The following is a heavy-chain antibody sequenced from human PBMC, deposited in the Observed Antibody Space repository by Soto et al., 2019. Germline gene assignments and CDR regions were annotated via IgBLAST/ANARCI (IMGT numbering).Heavy chain of an antibody. CDR3: VKGSDVARQELDY. CDR1: GFTFSNFG. CDR2: ISAVGSDK. Sequence: QVQLVESGGGVVQPGRSLRLSCAASGFTFSNFGMHWVRQAPGKGLEWVAAISAVGSDKYFSGSVKGRFTISRDNSKNTLFLQMNSLRLEDTAVYYCVKGSDVARQELDYWGQGTLVMVSS. V-gene: IGHV3-30*18. J-gene: IGHJ4*02. D-gene: IGHD3-3*01.